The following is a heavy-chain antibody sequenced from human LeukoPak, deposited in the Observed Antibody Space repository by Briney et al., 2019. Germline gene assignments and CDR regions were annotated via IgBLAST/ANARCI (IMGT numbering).Heavy chain of an antibody. V-gene: IGHV3-48*02. CDR1: GFTFSSYS. CDR3: ARGYDFWSGYYPTMFDY. D-gene: IGHD3-3*01. Sequence: GGSLRLSCAASGFTFSSYSMNWVRQAPGKGLEWVSYISSSSSTIYYADSVKGRFTISRDNAKNSLYLQMNSLRDEDTAVYYCARGYDFWSGYYPTMFDYWGQGTLVTVSS. J-gene: IGHJ4*02. CDR2: ISSSSSTI.